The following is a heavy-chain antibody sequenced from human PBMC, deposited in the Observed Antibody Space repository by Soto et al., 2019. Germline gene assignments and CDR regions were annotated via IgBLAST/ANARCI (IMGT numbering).Heavy chain of an antibody. CDR2: ILHTGGT. CDR3: ARLQFGEGFDY. Sequence: SETLSLTCAVSGGSISGGGFSWSWIRQPPGKGLEWIGYILHTGGTQYNPSLRSRVSMSVDKSKNQFSLHLTSVTAADTAVYYCARLQFGEGFDYWGQGALVTVSS. V-gene: IGHV4-30-2*01. D-gene: IGHD3-10*01. J-gene: IGHJ4*02. CDR1: GGSISGGGFS.